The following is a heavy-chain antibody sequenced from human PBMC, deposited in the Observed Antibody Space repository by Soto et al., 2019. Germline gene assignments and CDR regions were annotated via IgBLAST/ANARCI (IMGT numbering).Heavy chain of an antibody. D-gene: IGHD3-10*01. V-gene: IGHV1-8*01. J-gene: IGHJ4*02. Sequence: ASVRVSCKASGNTFTSYDINWVRQATGHGLEWMGWINPNSGNIGYAQKFQGRVTMTRDTAIRTAYMEVSRLRSDDTAVYYCARGRASGSYYLLDYWGQGTLVTVSS. CDR3: ARGRASGSYYLLDY. CDR2: INPNSGNI. CDR1: GNTFTSYD.